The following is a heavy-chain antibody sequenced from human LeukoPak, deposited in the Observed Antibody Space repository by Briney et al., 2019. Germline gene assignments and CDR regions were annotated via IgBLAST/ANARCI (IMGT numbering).Heavy chain of an antibody. Sequence: ASVKVSCKASGYTFTSYAIHWVREAPGQRVEWMGWISAGNGNTKYSQNFQGRVTFISNTSATTAFMELSSLRSEDAAVYYCARDSGSGNNDYWGQGTLGTVSS. CDR1: GYTFTSYA. CDR3: ARDSGSGNNDY. V-gene: IGHV1-3*01. D-gene: IGHD1-26*01. CDR2: ISAGNGNT. J-gene: IGHJ4*02.